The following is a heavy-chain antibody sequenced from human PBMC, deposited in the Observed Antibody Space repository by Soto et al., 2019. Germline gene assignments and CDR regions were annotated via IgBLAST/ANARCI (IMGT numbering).Heavy chain of an antibody. CDR2: IYYSGST. D-gene: IGHD3-3*01. Sequence: SETLSLTCTVSGGSISSGGYYWSWIRQHPGKGLEWIGYIYYSGSTYYNPSLKSRVTISRDNAKNSLYLQMNSLRAEDTALYYCAKDTYYDFWSGPFDYWGQGTLVTVSS. CDR1: GGSISSGGYY. V-gene: IGHV4-31*03. CDR3: AKDTYYDFWSGPFDY. J-gene: IGHJ4*02.